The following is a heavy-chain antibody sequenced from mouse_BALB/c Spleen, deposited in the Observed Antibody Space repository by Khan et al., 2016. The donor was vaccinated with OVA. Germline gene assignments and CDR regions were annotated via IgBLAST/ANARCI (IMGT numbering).Heavy chain of an antibody. CDR3: ARSNYYGSGLYAMDY. CDR1: GYTFTSYW. CDR2: IAPGSGSD. Sequence: DLVTPGASVKLSCKASGYTFTSYWINWIKQRPGQGLEWIGRIAPGSGSDYYNDMFKGKATLTIDTSSSTAYIQVRSLSSEDSAVYFCARSNYYGSGLYAMDYWGQGTSVTVSS. V-gene: IGHV1S41*01. D-gene: IGHD1-1*01. J-gene: IGHJ4*01.